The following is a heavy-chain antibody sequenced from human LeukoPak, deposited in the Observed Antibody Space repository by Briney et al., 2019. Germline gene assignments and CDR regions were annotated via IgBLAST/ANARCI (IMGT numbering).Heavy chain of an antibody. V-gene: IGHV1-69*04. D-gene: IGHD3-22*01. CDR3: ARGYYYDSNIVDY. Sequence: GASVKVSCKASGYTFTGYYMRWVRQAPGQGLEWMGRIIPILGIANYAQKFQGRVTITADKSTSTAYMELSSLRSEDTAVYYCARGYYYDSNIVDYWGQGTLVTVSS. CDR2: IIPILGIA. CDR1: GYTFTGYY. J-gene: IGHJ4*02.